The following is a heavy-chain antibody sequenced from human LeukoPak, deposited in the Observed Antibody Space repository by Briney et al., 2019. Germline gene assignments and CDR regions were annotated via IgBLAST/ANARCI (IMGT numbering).Heavy chain of an antibody. CDR2: INQDGSEK. V-gene: IGHV3-7*01. J-gene: IGHJ6*03. D-gene: IGHD2-21*01. Sequence: GGSLRLSCAASGLTFSSYWMSWVRQAPGKGLEWVANINQDGSEKYYVDSVKGRFTISRDNAKNSLCLQMNSLRAEDTAVYYCASHSGYYYYMDVWGKGTTVTVSS. CDR1: GLTFSSYW. CDR3: ASHSGYYYYMDV.